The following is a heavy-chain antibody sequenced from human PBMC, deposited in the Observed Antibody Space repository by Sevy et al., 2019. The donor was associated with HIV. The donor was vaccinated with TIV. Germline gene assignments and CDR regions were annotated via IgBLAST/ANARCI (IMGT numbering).Heavy chain of an antibody. CDR1: GYTFTSYG. D-gene: IGHD5-18*01. CDR2: ISAYNGNT. J-gene: IGHJ6*02. V-gene: IGHV1-18*01. CDR3: ARVSGTAMVIQINYYYYGMDV. Sequence: ASVKVSCKASGYTFTSYGISWVRQAPGQGLEWMGWISAYNGNTNYAQKLQGRVTMTTDTSTSTAYMELRSLRSDDTAVYYCARVSGTAMVIQINYYYYGMDVWGQGTTVTVPS.